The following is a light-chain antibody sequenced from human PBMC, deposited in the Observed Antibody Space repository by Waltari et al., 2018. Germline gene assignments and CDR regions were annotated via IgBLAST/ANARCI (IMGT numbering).Light chain of an antibody. CDR2: EIN. J-gene: IGLJ1*01. CDR1: DNDVGRYKL. V-gene: IGLV2-23*02. CDR3: CSYAGSDTFHYV. Sequence: HSALTQPASVSGSPGQSITISCTGSDNDVGRYKLVSCYHHHPGKAPKLIIYEINKRPSGVSTRFSGSKSGNTALRTISGLQIEDEADYHCCSYAGSDTFHYVFGSGTQVTVL.